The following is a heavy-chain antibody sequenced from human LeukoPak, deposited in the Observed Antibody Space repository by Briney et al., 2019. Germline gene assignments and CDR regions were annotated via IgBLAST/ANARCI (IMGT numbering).Heavy chain of an antibody. CDR3: ARDHEATETYYDFWSGNWFDP. D-gene: IGHD3-3*01. CDR2: ISGSGGST. J-gene: IGHJ5*02. CDR1: GFTFSSYP. Sequence: PGGSLRLSCAASGFTFSSYPMTWVRQAPGKGLQWVSTISGSGGSTYYADSVKGRFTISRDNSKNTLYLQMNSLRAEDTAVYYCARDHEATETYYDFWSGNWFDPWGQGTLVTVSS. V-gene: IGHV3-23*01.